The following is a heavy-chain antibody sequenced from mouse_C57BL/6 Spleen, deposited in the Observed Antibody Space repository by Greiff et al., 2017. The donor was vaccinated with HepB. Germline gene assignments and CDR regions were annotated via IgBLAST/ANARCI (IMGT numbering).Heavy chain of an antibody. CDR3: ARSEYSKMDY. D-gene: IGHD2-5*01. J-gene: IGHJ4*01. CDR2: IHPNSGST. Sequence: QVQLQQPGAELVKPGASVKLSCKASGYTFTSYWMHWVKQRPGQGLEWIGMIHPNSGSTNYNEKFKSKATLTVDTSSSTAYMQLSSLTSEDSAVYDCARSEYSKMDYWGQGTSVTVSS. V-gene: IGHV1-64*01. CDR1: GYTFTSYW.